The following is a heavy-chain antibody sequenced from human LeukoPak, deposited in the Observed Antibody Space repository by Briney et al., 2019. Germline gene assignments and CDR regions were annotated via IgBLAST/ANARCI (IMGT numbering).Heavy chain of an antibody. J-gene: IGHJ4*02. CDR2: INHSGNT. Sequence: PSETLSLTCAVYGGSFSGYFWSWIRQPPGKGLDWIGEINHSGNTNYNPSLKSRATISVDTSKSQFSLKLSSVTAADTAVYYCARRYDDWGSPLNDWGRGTLVTVSS. D-gene: IGHD3-16*01. CDR1: GGSFSGYF. V-gene: IGHV4-34*01. CDR3: ARRYDDWGSPLND.